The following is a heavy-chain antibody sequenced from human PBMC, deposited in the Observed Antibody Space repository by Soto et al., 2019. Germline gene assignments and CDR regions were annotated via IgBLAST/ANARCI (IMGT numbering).Heavy chain of an antibody. D-gene: IGHD1-26*01. V-gene: IGHV3-72*01. J-gene: IGHJ4*02. Sequence: EVQLVESGGGLVQPGGSLRLSCAASGFTFSDYYMDWVRQVPGKGLEWIGRTRNKANSYATEYVASVKGRFSISRDDSKDSMYLQMNSLKTEDTAVYYCARDTGGSYDYWGQGALVTVSS. CDR1: GFTFSDYY. CDR3: ARDTGGSYDY. CDR2: TRNKANSYAT.